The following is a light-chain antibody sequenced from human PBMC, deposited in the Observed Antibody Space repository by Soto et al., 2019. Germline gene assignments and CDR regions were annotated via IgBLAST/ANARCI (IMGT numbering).Light chain of an antibody. CDR3: QQYDNYPLT. CDR1: QDIRSA. CDR2: DGS. J-gene: IGKJ4*01. V-gene: IGKV1D-13*01. Sequence: AIQLTQSPSSLSASVGDRVTITCRTSQDIRSALAWYQQKPGKAPHLLIFDGSSLEPGVPSRFSGSGSGTDFTLTISSVRPEDFATYFCQQYDNYPLTFGGGTTVAVK.